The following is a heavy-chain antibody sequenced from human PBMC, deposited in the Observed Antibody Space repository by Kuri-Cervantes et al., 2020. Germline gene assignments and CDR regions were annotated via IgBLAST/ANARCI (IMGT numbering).Heavy chain of an antibody. J-gene: IGHJ4*02. Sequence: SESLSLTCTVSGGSISNDYWSWIRQPAGKGLEWIGRIYTSGSTNYNPSLKSRVTMSVDTSKNQYPLKLSSVTAADTAVYYFARWPGYYYDSSGYVRVFSTPPDYWGQGTLVTVSS. V-gene: IGHV4-4*07. D-gene: IGHD3-22*01. CDR2: IYTSGST. CDR1: GGSISNDY. CDR3: ARWPGYYYDSSGYVRVFSTPPDY.